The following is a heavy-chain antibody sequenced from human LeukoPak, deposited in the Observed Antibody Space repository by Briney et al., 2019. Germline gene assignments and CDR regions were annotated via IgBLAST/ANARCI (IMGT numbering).Heavy chain of an antibody. CDR1: GYSFTTYW. V-gene: IGHV5-51*01. Sequence: KCGESLKISCKGSGYSFTTYWIGWVRQMPGKGLEWMGIIFPADSDTRYNPSFQGQVTLSADKSISTAYLQWSSLKVSDTAIYYCARLLTSGTNIRDWFDPWGQGTLVTVSS. J-gene: IGHJ5*02. CDR2: IFPADSDT. D-gene: IGHD3-16*01. CDR3: ARLLTSGTNIRDWFDP.